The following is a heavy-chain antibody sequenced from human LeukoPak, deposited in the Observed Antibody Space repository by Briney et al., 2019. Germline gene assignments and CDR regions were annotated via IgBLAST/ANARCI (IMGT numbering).Heavy chain of an antibody. Sequence: GASVKVSCKASGGTFSSYAISWVRQAPGQGLEWMGGIIPIFGTANYAQKFQGGVTITADESTSTAYMELSSLRSEDTAVYYCARSSIAALSVDYWGQGTLVTVPS. CDR2: IIPIFGTA. V-gene: IGHV1-69*13. D-gene: IGHD6-6*01. CDR3: ARSSIAALSVDY. CDR1: GGTFSSYA. J-gene: IGHJ4*02.